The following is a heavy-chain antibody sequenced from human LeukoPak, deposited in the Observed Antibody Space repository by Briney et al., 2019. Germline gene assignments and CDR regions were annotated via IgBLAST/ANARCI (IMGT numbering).Heavy chain of an antibody. V-gene: IGHV4-59*08. CDR1: GGSIGSYY. D-gene: IGHD6-19*01. CDR3: ARHDGSGWGSFDY. J-gene: IGHJ4*02. Sequence: SETLSLTCTVSGGSIGSYYWSWLRQPPGKGLEWIGYIYYSGSTNYNPSLKSRVTISVDTSKNQFSLKLSSVTAADTAVYYCARHDGSGWGSFDYWGQGTLVTVSS. CDR2: IYYSGST.